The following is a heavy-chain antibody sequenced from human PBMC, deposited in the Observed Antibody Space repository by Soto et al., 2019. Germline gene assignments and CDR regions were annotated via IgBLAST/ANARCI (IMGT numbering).Heavy chain of an antibody. CDR3: AKGLGGYSSSWYYGMDV. CDR2: ISYGGSNK. Sequence: QVQLVESGGGVVQPGRSLRLSCAASGFTFSSYGMHWVRQAPGKGLEWVAVISYGGSNKYYADSLKGRFTISRDNSKNTLYLQMNSRGAEDTAVYYCAKGLGGYSSSWYYGMDVWGQGTTVTVSS. CDR1: GFTFSSYG. D-gene: IGHD6-13*01. J-gene: IGHJ6*02. V-gene: IGHV3-30*18.